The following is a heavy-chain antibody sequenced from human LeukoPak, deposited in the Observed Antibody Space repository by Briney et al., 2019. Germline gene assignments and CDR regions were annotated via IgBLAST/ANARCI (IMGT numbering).Heavy chain of an antibody. J-gene: IGHJ4*02. Sequence: GGSLRLSCAASGFNFSTYWMHWVRQAPGKGLVWVSRIKSDGTTTTYADSVKGRFTISRDNAKNSLYLQMNSLRAEDTAVYYCARVGEKAFHLWPEIDYWGQGTLVTVSS. CDR3: ARVGEKAFHLWPEIDY. CDR1: GFNFSTYW. D-gene: IGHD5-24*01. CDR2: IKSDGTTT. V-gene: IGHV3-74*03.